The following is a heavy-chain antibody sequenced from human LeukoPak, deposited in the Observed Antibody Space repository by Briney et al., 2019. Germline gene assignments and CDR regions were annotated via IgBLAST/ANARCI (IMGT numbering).Heavy chain of an antibody. CDR2: IIPIFGTT. Sequence: GASVKVSCKASGGTFSSYAISWVRQAPGQGLEWMGGIIPIFGTTNYAQNFQDRVTITADKSTSTAYMELSSLRSEDTAVYYCAAYTYHYNSSGYFAVWEYFHYWGQGTLVTVSS. CDR1: GGTFSSYA. D-gene: IGHD3-22*01. V-gene: IGHV1-69*06. CDR3: AAYTYHYNSSGYFAVWEYFHY. J-gene: IGHJ4*02.